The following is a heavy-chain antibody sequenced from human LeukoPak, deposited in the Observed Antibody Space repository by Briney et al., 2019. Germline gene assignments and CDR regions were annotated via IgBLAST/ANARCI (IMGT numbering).Heavy chain of an antibody. D-gene: IGHD6-19*01. CDR2: IYYSGST. CDR1: GDSLRSSSSY. Sequence: SETLSLTCTVSGDSLRSSSSYWGWIRQPPGKGLEWIGSIYYSGSTYYNPSLKSRVTISVDTPKNQFSLKLSSVTAADTAVYYCVGTVAGTGYGINFQHWGQGTLVTVSS. CDR3: VGTVAGTGYGINFQH. V-gene: IGHV4-39*01. J-gene: IGHJ1*01.